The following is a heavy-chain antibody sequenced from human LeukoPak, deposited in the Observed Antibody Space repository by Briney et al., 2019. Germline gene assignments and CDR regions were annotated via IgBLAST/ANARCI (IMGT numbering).Heavy chain of an antibody. CDR3: AKPFTIAYCGGDCSYYFDY. J-gene: IGHJ4*02. CDR2: ISGSGGST. Sequence: GGSLRLSCAASGFTFSSYAMSWVRQAPGKGLEGVSAISGSGGSTYYADSVKGRFTISRDNSKNTLYLQMNSLRAEDTAVYYCAKPFTIAYCGGDCSYYFDYWGQGTLVTVSS. V-gene: IGHV3-23*01. CDR1: GFTFSSYA. D-gene: IGHD2-21*01.